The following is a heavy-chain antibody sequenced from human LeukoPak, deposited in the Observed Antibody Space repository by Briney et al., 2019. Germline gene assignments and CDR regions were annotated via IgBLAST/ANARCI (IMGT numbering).Heavy chain of an antibody. D-gene: IGHD3-10*01. CDR3: ARGSYYYGSGSFMGSDY. Sequence: ASVKVSCKASGYTFTNYAMHWVRQAPGQRPEWMGWINAGNGNTEHSQKFQDRVTITRDISANTAYMELSSLTSEDTAVYYCARGSYYYGSGSFMGSDYWGQGTLVTVSS. CDR1: GYTFTNYA. J-gene: IGHJ4*02. V-gene: IGHV1-3*01. CDR2: INAGNGNT.